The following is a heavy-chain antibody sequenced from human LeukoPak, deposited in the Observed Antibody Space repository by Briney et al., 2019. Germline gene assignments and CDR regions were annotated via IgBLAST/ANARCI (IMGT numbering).Heavy chain of an antibody. CDR3: ANDTYYYDSSGYYRNAFDI. V-gene: IGHV3-23*01. D-gene: IGHD3-22*01. J-gene: IGHJ3*02. CDR1: GFTFSSYA. CDR2: ISGSGGST. Sequence: GGSLRLSCAASGFTFSSYAMSWVRQAPGKGLEWVSAISGSGGSTYYADSVKGRFTISRDNSKNTLYLQMNSLRAEDTAVYYCANDTYYYDSSGYYRNAFDIWGQGTMVTVSS.